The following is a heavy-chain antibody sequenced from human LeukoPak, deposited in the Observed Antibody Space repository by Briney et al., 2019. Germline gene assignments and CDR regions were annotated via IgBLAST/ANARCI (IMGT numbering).Heavy chain of an antibody. CDR1: GGSFSGHY. CDR2: INHSGST. J-gene: IGHJ6*02. V-gene: IGHV4-34*01. CDR3: ARNTVYCMDV. Sequence: SETLSLTCAVYGGSFSGHYWSWIRQSPGKGLEWIGEINHSGSTNYNPSLKSRLTISVDKSKNHLSLNLNSVTAADTAVYYCARNTVYCMDVWGQGTTVTVSS.